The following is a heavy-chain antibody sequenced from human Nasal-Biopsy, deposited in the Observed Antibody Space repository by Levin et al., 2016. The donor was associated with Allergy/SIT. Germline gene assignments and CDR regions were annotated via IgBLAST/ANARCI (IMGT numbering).Heavy chain of an antibody. J-gene: IGHJ4*02. CDR3: AREIMGVTGADY. CDR1: GFTFSSYN. V-gene: IGHV3-48*01. Sequence: GGSLRLSCAASGFTFSSYNMNWVRQAPGKGLEWVSFITTSSSFKKYADSVKGRFTISRDNAENSLYLQMNTVTVEDTAVYYCAREIMGVTGADYWGQGALVTVSS. CDR2: ITTSSSFK. D-gene: IGHD1-26*01.